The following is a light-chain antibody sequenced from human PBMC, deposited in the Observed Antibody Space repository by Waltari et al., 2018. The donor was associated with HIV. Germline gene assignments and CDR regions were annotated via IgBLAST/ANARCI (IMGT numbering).Light chain of an antibody. Sequence: QTVVTHEPSFSVSPGGTVTLTCCLRSCSVPTHSYPSWYQRTPGQAPRTRIYSTNTLPSAVSDLFAGSILGNKAALTIAGAQADEEYDYYCVLYRGSGVWVCGGGTKLTGL. J-gene: IGLJ3*02. CDR3: VLYRGSGVWV. CDR2: STN. CDR1: SCSVPTHSY. V-gene: IGLV8-61*01.